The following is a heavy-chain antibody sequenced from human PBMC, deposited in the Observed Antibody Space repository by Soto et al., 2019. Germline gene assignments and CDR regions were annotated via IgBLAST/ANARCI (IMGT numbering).Heavy chain of an antibody. CDR3: AREGPAADNWFDP. J-gene: IGHJ5*02. D-gene: IGHD2-2*01. CDR2: IYYSGST. CDR1: GGSISSYY. V-gene: IGHV4-59*01. Sequence: PSETLSLTCTVSGGSISSYYWSWIRQPPGKGLEWIGYIYYSGSTNYNPSLKSRVTISVDTSKNQFSLKLSSVTAADTAVYYCAREGPAADNWFDPWGQGTLVTVS.